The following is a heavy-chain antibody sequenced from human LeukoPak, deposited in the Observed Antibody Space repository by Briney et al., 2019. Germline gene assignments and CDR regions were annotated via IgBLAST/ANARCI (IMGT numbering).Heavy chain of an antibody. CDR3: ARDLGYCSTTSCLRNWFDP. D-gene: IGHD2-2*01. CDR1: GYTFTSYG. Sequence: GASVKVSCKASGYTFTSYGISWVRQAPGQGLEWMGWISAYNSNTNYAQKLQGRVTMTTDTSTSTVYMELRSLRSDDTAVYYCARDLGYCSTTSCLRNWFDPWGQGTLVPVSS. V-gene: IGHV1-18*01. CDR2: ISAYNSNT. J-gene: IGHJ5*02.